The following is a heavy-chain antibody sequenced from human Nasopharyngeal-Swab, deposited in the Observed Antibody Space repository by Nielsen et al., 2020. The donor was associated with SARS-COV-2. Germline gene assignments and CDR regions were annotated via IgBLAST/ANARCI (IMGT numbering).Heavy chain of an antibody. D-gene: IGHD5-18*01. Sequence: SETLSLTCTVSGGSISYYYWTWIRPPPGKGLEWIGYIYYSGSIHYNPSLKSRVTISLETSKNQFSLRLSSLTAADTAVYYCARGAEYSYGYYAFDIWGPGTMVTVSS. CDR3: ARGAEYSYGYYAFDI. CDR2: IYYSGSI. CDR1: GGSISYYY. V-gene: IGHV4-59*13. J-gene: IGHJ3*02.